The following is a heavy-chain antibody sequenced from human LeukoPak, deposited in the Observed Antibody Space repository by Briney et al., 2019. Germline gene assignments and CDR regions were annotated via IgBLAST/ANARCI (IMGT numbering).Heavy chain of an antibody. D-gene: IGHD1-1*01. CDR2: ISSSSSTI. Sequence: PGGSLRLSCAASGFTFSSYSMNWVRQTPGKGLEWVSYISSSSSTIYYADSVKGRFTISRDNAKNSLYLQMNSLRAEDTAVYYCARDSPLVLRYSDVWGKGTTVTVS. CDR3: ARDSPLVLRYSDV. J-gene: IGHJ6*03. CDR1: GFTFSSYS. V-gene: IGHV3-48*01.